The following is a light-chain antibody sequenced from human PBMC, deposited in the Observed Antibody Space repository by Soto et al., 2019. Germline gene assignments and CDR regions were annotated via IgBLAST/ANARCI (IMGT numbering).Light chain of an antibody. CDR2: DAS. CDR3: QQFVNLPYT. V-gene: IGKV1-33*01. J-gene: IGKJ2*01. CDR1: QDISNY. Sequence: DIPMTQSPSSLSASVGDRVIITCQASQDISNYLNWYQQKPGKAPELLIHDASNLETGVPSRFSGSGSGTDFTFTISSLQPDDFATYYCQQFVNLPYTFGQGTKLDIK.